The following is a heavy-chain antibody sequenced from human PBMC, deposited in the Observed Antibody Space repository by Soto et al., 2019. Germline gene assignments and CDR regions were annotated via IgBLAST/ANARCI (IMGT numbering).Heavy chain of an antibody. CDR1: GYTFTNHD. D-gene: IGHD1-1*01. V-gene: IGHV1-8*01. J-gene: IGHJ4*02. CDR2: MNPNSGDT. CDR3: ARVGGNWNDDYFDH. Sequence: QVQLVQSGAEVKKPGASVKVSCKASGYTFTNHDINWVRQTTGQGLEWMGGMNPNSGDTGYAQKFQGRVTMTRDTSIRTAYMELSNLRSDDTAVYYCARVGGNWNDDYFDHWGQGALVTVSS.